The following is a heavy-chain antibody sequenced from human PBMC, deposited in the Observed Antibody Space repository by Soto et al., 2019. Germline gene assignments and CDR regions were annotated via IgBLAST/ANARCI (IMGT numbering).Heavy chain of an antibody. Sequence: GGSLRLSCAASGFTFSSYEMNWVRQAPGKGLEWVSYISSSGSTIYYADSVKGRFNISRDNAKNSLYLQMNSLRAEDTAVYYCARFAWSGWHTDGMDVSGQGTTVTVSS. CDR3: ARFAWSGWHTDGMDV. V-gene: IGHV3-48*03. CDR1: GFTFSSYE. J-gene: IGHJ6*02. CDR2: ISSSGSTI. D-gene: IGHD3-3*01.